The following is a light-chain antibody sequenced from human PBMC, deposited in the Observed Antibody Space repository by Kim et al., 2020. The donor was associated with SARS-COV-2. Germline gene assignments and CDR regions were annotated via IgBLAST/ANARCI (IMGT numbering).Light chain of an antibody. J-gene: IGKJ2*01. V-gene: IGKV3-20*01. Sequence: PGERATLDCRASQSSSSEFLAWYQQISGQPPRLLMFGASNRAAVIPDRFSGGGSGTDFTLTITRLEPAYSAVYYCQQYTTSPPAYTFGQGTKLEI. CDR2: GAS. CDR1: QSSSSEF. CDR3: QQYTTSPPAYT.